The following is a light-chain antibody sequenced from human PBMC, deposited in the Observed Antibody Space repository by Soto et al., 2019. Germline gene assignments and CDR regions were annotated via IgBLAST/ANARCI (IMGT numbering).Light chain of an antibody. V-gene: IGLV2-14*01. CDR3: NSYTSSRNLYV. J-gene: IGLJ1*01. CDR1: SSDDGGYNY. CDR2: DVS. Sequence: QSALTQPASVSGSPGQSITISCTGTSSDDGGYNYVSWYQQQPGKAPKLMIYDVSNRPSGVSNRFSGSKSGNTASLTISGLQAEDEADYYCNSYTSSRNLYVFGTGTKLTVL.